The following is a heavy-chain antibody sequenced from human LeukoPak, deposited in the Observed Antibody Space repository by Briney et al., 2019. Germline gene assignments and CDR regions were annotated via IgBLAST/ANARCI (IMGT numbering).Heavy chain of an antibody. CDR3: ARAHYYGSGTIYYFDY. CDR2: INWNGGST. Sequence: GGSLRLSCAASGFTFDDYGMSWVRQAPGKGLEWVSGINWNGGSTGYADSVKGRFTISRDNAKNSLYLQMDSLRAEDTALYYCARAHYYGSGTIYYFDYWGQGTLVTVSS. J-gene: IGHJ4*02. CDR1: GFTFDDYG. V-gene: IGHV3-20*04. D-gene: IGHD3-10*01.